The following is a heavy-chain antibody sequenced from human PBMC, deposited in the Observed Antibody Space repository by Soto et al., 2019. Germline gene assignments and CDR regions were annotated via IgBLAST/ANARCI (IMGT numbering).Heavy chain of an antibody. J-gene: IGHJ5*02. CDR1: GYSFTTYW. Sequence: PGESLKISCKGSGYSFTTYWIAWVRQMPGKGLEGMGIIYPGDSDTRYSPSFQGQVTISADKSINAAYLQWSSLKASDSAIYYCARPFDTSGWYDPWGQGTLVTVSS. D-gene: IGHD6-19*01. V-gene: IGHV5-51*01. CDR2: IYPGDSDT. CDR3: ARPFDTSGWYDP.